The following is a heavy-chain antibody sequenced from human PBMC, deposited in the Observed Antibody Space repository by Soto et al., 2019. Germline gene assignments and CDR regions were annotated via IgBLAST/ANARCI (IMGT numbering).Heavy chain of an antibody. V-gene: IGHV3-30-3*01. J-gene: IGHJ4*02. CDR3: ARTASRALIAVAGILDY. D-gene: IGHD6-19*01. CDR2: ISYDGSNK. Sequence: QVQLVESGGDVVQPGRSLRLSWAASGFTFSSYAMHWVRQAPGKGLEWVAVISYDGSNKYYADSVKGRFTISRDNSKNTLYLQMNILRAEDTAVYCCARTASRALIAVAGILDYWGQGTLVTVSS. CDR1: GFTFSSYA.